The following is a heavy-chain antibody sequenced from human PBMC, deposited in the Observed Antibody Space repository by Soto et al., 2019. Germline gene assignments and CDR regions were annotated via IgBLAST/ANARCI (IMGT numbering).Heavy chain of an antibody. CDR3: ARDLKYYYDSSPERPFDI. J-gene: IGHJ3*02. V-gene: IGHV1-18*01. D-gene: IGHD3-22*01. CDR1: GYTFTSYG. CDR2: ISAYNGNT. Sequence: GASVKVSCKASGYTFTSYGISWVRQAPGQGLEWMGWISAYNGNTNYAQKLQGRVTMTTDTSTSTAYMELRSLRSDDTAVYYCARDLKYYYDSSPERPFDIWGQGTMVTVSS.